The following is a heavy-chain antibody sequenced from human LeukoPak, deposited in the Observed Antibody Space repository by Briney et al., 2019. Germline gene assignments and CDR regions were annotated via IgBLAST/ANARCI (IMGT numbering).Heavy chain of an antibody. J-gene: IGHJ4*02. D-gene: IGHD6-13*01. CDR1: GFTFSSYG. Sequence: GGSLRLSCVASGFTFSSYGISWVRQAPGKGLEWVSAISGSGGSTYYADSVKGRFTISRDNSKNTLYLQMNSLRAEDTAVYYCAKLGSIAAAGTAIDYWGQGTLVTVSS. CDR2: ISGSGGST. CDR3: AKLGSIAAAGTAIDY. V-gene: IGHV3-23*01.